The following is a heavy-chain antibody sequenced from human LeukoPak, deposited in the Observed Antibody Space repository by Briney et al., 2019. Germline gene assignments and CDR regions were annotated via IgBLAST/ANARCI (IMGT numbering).Heavy chain of an antibody. V-gene: IGHV4-59*08. D-gene: IGHD1-14*01. Sequence: MSSETLSLTCTVSGGSITGYYWSWIRQPPGKELEWIAYVRDNGESNYNPSLKSRVTISVDTRNNQISLRLNFVTAADTAIYYCARQPAGTAAFDIWGLGTMVTVSS. J-gene: IGHJ3*02. CDR2: VRDNGES. CDR1: GGSITGYY. CDR3: ARQPAGTAAFDI.